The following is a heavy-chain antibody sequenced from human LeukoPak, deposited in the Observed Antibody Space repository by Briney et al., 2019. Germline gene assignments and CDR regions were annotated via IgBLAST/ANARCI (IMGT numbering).Heavy chain of an antibody. Sequence: ASVKVSCKASGYTFTSYYMHWVRQAPGQGLEWMGIIKPSGGSTNYAQKFQGRVTMTRDTSTSTVYMELSSLRSEDTAVYYCARGVAAAAPDYWGQGILVTVSS. CDR3: ARGVAAAAPDY. CDR2: IKPSGGST. V-gene: IGHV1-46*01. CDR1: GYTFTSYY. D-gene: IGHD6-13*01. J-gene: IGHJ4*02.